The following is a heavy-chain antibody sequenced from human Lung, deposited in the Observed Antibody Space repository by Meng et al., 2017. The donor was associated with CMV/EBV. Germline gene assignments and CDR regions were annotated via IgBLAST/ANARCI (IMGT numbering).Heavy chain of an antibody. CDR2: ISTSSSTK. CDR1: GFTFSSYR. CDR3: ANDAFDI. J-gene: IGHJ3*02. V-gene: IGHV3-48*04. Sequence: GGSLRLSCAASGFTFSSYRMNWVRQAPGKGLEWVSYISTSSSTKYYADSVKGRFTISRDNAKNSLYLQMNSLRAEDTAGYYCANDAFDIWGQGTMVTVSS.